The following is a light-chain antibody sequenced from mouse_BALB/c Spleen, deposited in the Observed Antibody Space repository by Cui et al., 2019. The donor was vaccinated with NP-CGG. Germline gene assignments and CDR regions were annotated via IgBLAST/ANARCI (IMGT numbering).Light chain of an antibody. CDR3: ALWYSNHWV. CDR1: TGAVTTSNY. J-gene: IGLJ1*01. V-gene: IGLV1*01. Sequence: QAVVTQESGLTTSPGETVTLTCRSSTGAVTTSNYANWVQEKPDHLFTGLIGGTNNRAPGVPARFSGSLIGDKAALTITWAQTEDEAIYFCALWYSNHWVFGGGTKLTVL. CDR2: GTN.